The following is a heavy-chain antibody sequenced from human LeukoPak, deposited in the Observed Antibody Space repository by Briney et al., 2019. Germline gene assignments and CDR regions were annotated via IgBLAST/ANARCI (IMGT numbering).Heavy chain of an antibody. CDR2: ISGSGGST. J-gene: IGHJ2*01. V-gene: IGHV3-23*01. CDR3: AKDLTVTEDWYFDL. D-gene: IGHD4-17*01. CDR1: GFTFSSYA. Sequence: PGGSLRLSCAASGFTFSSYAMSWVRQAPGKGLEWVSAISGSGGSTYYADSVKGRFTISRDNSKNTLYLQMNSLRAEDTAVYYSAKDLTVTEDWYFDLWGRGTLVTVSS.